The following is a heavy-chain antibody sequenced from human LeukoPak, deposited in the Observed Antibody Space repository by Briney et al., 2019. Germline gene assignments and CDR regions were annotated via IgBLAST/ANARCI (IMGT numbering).Heavy chain of an antibody. J-gene: IGHJ4*02. Sequence: ASVKVSCKASGYTFTSYGISWVRQAPGQGLEWMGRINPNSGGTNYAQKFQGRVTMTRDTSISTAYMELSRLRSDDTAVYYCARLWFGETPNDYWGQGTLVTVSS. CDR1: GYTFTSYG. D-gene: IGHD3-10*01. CDR2: INPNSGGT. V-gene: IGHV1-2*06. CDR3: ARLWFGETPNDY.